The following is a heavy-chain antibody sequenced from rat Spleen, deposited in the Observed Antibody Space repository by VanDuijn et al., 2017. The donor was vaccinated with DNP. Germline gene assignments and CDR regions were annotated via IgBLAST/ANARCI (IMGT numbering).Heavy chain of an antibody. Sequence: EVQLVESGGGLVQPGRSLKLSCAASGFTFSDYNMAWVRQAPKKGLEWVASISSGGGNTYYRDSVKGRFTISRDNAKSTLYLQMDSLRSEETATYYCVRWNSGHFDYWGQGVMVTVSS. CDR3: VRWNSGHFDY. D-gene: IGHD4-3*01. V-gene: IGHV5S23*01. CDR1: GFTFSDYN. J-gene: IGHJ2*01. CDR2: ISSGGGNT.